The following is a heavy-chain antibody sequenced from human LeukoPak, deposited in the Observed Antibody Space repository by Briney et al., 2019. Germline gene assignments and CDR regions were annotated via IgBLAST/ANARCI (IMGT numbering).Heavy chain of an antibody. V-gene: IGHV1-18*01. J-gene: IGHJ4*02. Sequence: GASVKVSCKASGYTFTSYGISWVRQDPGQGVEWMGWISAYNGNTNYAQKLQGRVTMTTDTSTSTAYMELRSLRSDDTAVYYCARDDTAMVTLLPDYWGQGTLVTVSS. CDR2: ISAYNGNT. CDR1: GYTFTSYG. D-gene: IGHD5-18*01. CDR3: ARDDTAMVTLLPDY.